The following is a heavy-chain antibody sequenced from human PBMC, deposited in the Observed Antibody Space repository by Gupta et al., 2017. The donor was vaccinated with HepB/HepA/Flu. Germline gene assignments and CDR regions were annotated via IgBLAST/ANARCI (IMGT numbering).Heavy chain of an antibody. D-gene: IGHD3-3*01. V-gene: IGHV3-15*01. CDR3: TPTRLRVAFHGMDV. CDR2: IKSKSDGGTT. CDR1: VFPFSNAW. Sequence: EVQLVESGGGLVKPGGSLRLSCAASVFPFSNAWMTWVRQAPGKGLEWVGRIKSKSDGGTTDYAAPVKGRFSISRDDSKNTLYLQMNSLKTEDTAIYYCTPTRLRVAFHGMDVWGQGTTVTVSS. J-gene: IGHJ6*02.